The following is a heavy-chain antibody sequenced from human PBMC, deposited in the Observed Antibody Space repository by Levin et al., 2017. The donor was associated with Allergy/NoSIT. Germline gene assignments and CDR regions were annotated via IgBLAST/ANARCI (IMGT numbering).Heavy chain of an antibody. J-gene: IGHJ4*02. V-gene: IGHV1-69*02. CDR2: IIPILGIA. CDR1: GGTFSSYT. D-gene: IGHD2-2*01. CDR3: ARGEEGPATD. Sequence: KISCKASGGTFSSYTISWVRQAPGQGLEWMGRIIPILGIANYAQKFQGRVTITADKSTSTAYMELSSLRSEDTAVYYCARGEEGPATDWGQGTLVTVSS.